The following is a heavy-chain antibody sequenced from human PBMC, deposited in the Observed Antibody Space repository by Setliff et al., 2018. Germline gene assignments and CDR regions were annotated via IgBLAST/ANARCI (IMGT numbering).Heavy chain of an antibody. V-gene: IGHV4-59*08. CDR1: GDSISPYY. CDR2: IYSSGTT. J-gene: IGHJ6*03. D-gene: IGHD3-22*01. CDR3: ARARWSGGYYSGDKYYMDV. Sequence: PSETLSLTCTVSGDSISPYYWNWIRQSPGKGLAWIGYIYSSGTTDYNPSLKSRVTISLDSSRKQFSLEMTSLSAADTAIYYCARARWSGGYYSGDKYYMDVWGKGTTVTVSS.